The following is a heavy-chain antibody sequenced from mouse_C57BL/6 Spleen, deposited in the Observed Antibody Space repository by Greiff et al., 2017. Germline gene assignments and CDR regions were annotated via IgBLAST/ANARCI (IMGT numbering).Heavy chain of an antibody. V-gene: IGHV1-9*01. D-gene: IGHD2-14*01. CDR1: GSTFTGFW. CDR3: ATIGSWFAY. J-gene: IGHJ3*01. Sequence: QVQLKQPGAALMKPGASVKLSCQATGSTFTGFWLQWVKQRPGQGLGWSGEILPVSGSTTYNGKFKGKAPFTEDTSSNTAYMQLSSLTTEDSAIFYCATIGSWFAYWGQGTLVTVSA. CDR2: ILPVSGST.